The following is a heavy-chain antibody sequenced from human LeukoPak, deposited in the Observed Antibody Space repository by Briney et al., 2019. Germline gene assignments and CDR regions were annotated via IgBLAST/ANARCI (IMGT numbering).Heavy chain of an antibody. J-gene: IGHJ4*02. V-gene: IGHV1-69*13. CDR2: IIPIFGTA. CDR1: GGTFISYA. D-gene: IGHD2-15*01. CDR3: ARDDCSGGSCYFTGDY. Sequence: ASVKVSCKASGGTFISYAISWVRQAPGQGLEWMGGIIPIFGTANYAQKFQGRVTITADESTSTAYMELSSLRSEDTAVCYCARDDCSGGSCYFTGDYWGQGTLVTVSS.